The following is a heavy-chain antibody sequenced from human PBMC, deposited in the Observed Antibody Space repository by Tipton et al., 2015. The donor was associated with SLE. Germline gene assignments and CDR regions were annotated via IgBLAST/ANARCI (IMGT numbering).Heavy chain of an antibody. CDR2: IYYSGST. CDR3: ARGGYGDYDY. CDR1: GGSISSYY. J-gene: IGHJ4*02. Sequence: TLSLTCTVSGGSISSYYWSWIRQPPGKGLEWIGYIYYSGSTNYNPPLKSRVTISVDTSKNQFSLKLSSVTAADTAVYYCARGGYGDYDYWGQGTLVTVSS. D-gene: IGHD4-17*01. V-gene: IGHV4-59*01.